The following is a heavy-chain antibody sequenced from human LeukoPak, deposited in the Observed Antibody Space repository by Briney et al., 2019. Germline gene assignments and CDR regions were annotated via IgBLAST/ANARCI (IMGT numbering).Heavy chain of an antibody. V-gene: IGHV4-61*02. CDR2: IYTSGST. D-gene: IGHD1-26*01. CDR3: ARDRRGSPDY. CDR1: GGSISSGSYY. Sequence: SQTLSLTCTVSGGSISSGSYYWSWIRQPAGKGLEWIGRIYTSGSTNYNPSLKSRVTISVDMSKNQFSLKLSSVTAADTAVYYCARDRRGSPDYWGQGTLVTVSS. J-gene: IGHJ4*02.